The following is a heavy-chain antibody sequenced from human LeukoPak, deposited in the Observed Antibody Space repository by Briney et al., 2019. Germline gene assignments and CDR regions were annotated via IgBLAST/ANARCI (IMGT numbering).Heavy chain of an antibody. CDR1: GGSISTYY. V-gene: IGHV4-59*01. CDR3: ARTGSWYYYFDN. J-gene: IGHJ4*02. CDR2: IYYTGST. D-gene: IGHD6-13*01. Sequence: PSETLFLTCTVSGGSISTYYWTWIRQSPGEGLEWIGYIYYTGSTNYNPSLKSRVTISVDTSKNQFSLKLSSVTAADTAVYYCARTGSWYYYFDNWGQGTLVTVSS.